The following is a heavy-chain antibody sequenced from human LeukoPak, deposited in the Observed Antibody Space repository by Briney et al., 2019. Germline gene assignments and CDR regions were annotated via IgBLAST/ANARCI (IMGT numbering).Heavy chain of an antibody. CDR2: IIPIFGTA. CDR1: GGTFSSYA. CDR3: ARHDYGGYVFDY. V-gene: IGHV1-69*05. Sequence: SVKVSCKASGGTFSSYAISWVRQAPGQGLEWMGGIIPIFGTANYAQKFQGRVTITTDESTSTAYMELSSLRSEDTAVYYCARHDYGGYVFDYWGQGTLVTVSS. J-gene: IGHJ4*02. D-gene: IGHD4-17*01.